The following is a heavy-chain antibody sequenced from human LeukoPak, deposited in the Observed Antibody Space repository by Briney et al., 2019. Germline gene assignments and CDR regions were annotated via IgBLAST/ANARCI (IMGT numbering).Heavy chain of an antibody. J-gene: IGHJ4*02. CDR3: AREGTYSSSWLIKYYFDY. CDR2: IIPIFGTA. V-gene: IGHV1-69*13. D-gene: IGHD6-13*01. Sequence: ASVKVSCKASGGTFSSYAISWVRQAPGQGLEWMGGIIPIFGTANYAQKFQGRVTITADESTSTAYMELSSLRSEDMAVYYCAREGTYSSSWLIKYYFDYWGQGTLVTVSS. CDR1: GGTFSSYA.